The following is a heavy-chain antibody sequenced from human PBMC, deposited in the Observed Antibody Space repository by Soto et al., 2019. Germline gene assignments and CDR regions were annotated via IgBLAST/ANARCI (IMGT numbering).Heavy chain of an antibody. J-gene: IGHJ5*02. CDR2: IYHSGST. CDR3: ARGVVPAARGHWFDP. D-gene: IGHD2-2*01. V-gene: IGHV4-4*02. CDR1: GGSISSSNW. Sequence: LSLTCAVSGGSISSSNWWSWVRQPPGKGLEWIGEIYHSGSTNYNPSLKSRVTISVDKSKNQFSLKLSSVTAADTAVYYCARGVVPAARGHWFDPWGQGXLVTVSS.